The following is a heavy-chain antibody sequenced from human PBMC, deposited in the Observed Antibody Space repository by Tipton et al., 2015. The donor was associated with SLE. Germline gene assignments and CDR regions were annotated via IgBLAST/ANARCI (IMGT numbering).Heavy chain of an antibody. J-gene: IGHJ4*02. CDR2: IYHSGST. Sequence: TLSLTCTVSGYSISSGYYWGWIRQPPGKGLEWIGSIYHSGSTYYNPSLKSRVTISVDTSKNQFSLKLSFVTAADTAVYYCVRSYDYWGQGTLVTVSS. CDR1: GYSISSGYY. V-gene: IGHV4-38-2*02. CDR3: VRSYDY. D-gene: IGHD1-26*01.